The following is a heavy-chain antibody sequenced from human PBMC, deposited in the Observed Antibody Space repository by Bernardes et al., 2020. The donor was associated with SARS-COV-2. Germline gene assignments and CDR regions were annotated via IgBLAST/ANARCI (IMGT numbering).Heavy chain of an antibody. CDR2: IYYSGST. D-gene: IGHD2-2*02. Sequence: SETLSLTRTVSGGSISSYYWSWIRQPPGKGLEWIGYIYYSGSTNYNPSLKSRVTISVDTSKNQFSLKLSSVTAADTAVYYCARGNSVPAAIKDYYYYGMDVWGQGTTVTVSS. V-gene: IGHV4-59*01. J-gene: IGHJ6*02. CDR3: ARGNSVPAAIKDYYYYGMDV. CDR1: GGSISSYY.